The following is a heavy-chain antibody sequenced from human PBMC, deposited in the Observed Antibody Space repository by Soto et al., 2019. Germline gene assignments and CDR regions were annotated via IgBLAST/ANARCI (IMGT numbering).Heavy chain of an antibody. D-gene: IGHD3-3*01. CDR2: IIPIFGTA. Sequence: SVKVSCKASGYRFTSTYMHWVRQAPGQGLEWMGGIIPIFGTANYAQKFQGRVTITADESTSTAYMELSSLRSEDTAVHYCARGGSGYPYYYYGMDVWGQGTTVTVSS. J-gene: IGHJ6*02. CDR1: GYRFTSTY. CDR3: ARGGSGYPYYYYGMDV. V-gene: IGHV1-69*13.